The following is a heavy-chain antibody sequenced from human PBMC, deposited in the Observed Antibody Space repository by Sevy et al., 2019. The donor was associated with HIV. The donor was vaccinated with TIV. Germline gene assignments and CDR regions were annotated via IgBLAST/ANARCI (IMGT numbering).Heavy chain of an antibody. CDR1: GFAFETYP. D-gene: IGHD6-13*01. CDR2: ITWNSGNT. Sequence: GGSLRLSCSASGFAFETYPMHWVRQAPGKGLEWVSGITWNSGNTGYADSVKGRFIVSRDNAKESLFLQMDSLRPDDTAVYFCTREDRPLIAAAGCYFDLWGQGTLVTVSS. V-gene: IGHV3-9*01. J-gene: IGHJ4*02. CDR3: TREDRPLIAAAGCYFDL.